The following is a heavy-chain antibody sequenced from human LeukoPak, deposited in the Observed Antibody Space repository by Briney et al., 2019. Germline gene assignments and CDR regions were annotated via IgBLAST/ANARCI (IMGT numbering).Heavy chain of an antibody. V-gene: IGHV4-59*01. J-gene: IGHJ5*02. Sequence: SETLSLTCTVSGGSISSYYWSWIRQPPGKGLEWIGYIHYSGSTSYNPSLKSRVTISVDTSKNQISLKVRSATAADTAVYYCARTTEDCSSTSCYQYWFDPWGQGTLVTVSS. D-gene: IGHD2-2*01. CDR3: ARTTEDCSSTSCYQYWFDP. CDR2: IHYSGST. CDR1: GGSISSYY.